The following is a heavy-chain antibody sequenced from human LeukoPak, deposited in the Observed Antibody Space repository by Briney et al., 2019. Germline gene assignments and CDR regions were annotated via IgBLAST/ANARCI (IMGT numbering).Heavy chain of an antibody. Sequence: SETLSLTCTFSGDSVSSSSYFWGWIRQPPGKGLEWIACISHSGSTYYNPSLRSRVTISVDTSRHQFSLKLSSVTAADTAVYYCARHTSGILSRYWYFDLWGRGTLVTVSS. V-gene: IGHV4-39*01. CDR1: GDSVSSSSYF. D-gene: IGHD3-10*01. J-gene: IGHJ2*01. CDR2: ISHSGST. CDR3: ARHTSGILSRYWYFDL.